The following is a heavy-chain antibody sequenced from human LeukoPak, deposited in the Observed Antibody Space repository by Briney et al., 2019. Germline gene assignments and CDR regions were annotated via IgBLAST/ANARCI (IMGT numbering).Heavy chain of an antibody. Sequence: SETLSLTCTVSGGSISSYYWSWIRQPAGKGLEWIGRIYTSGSTNYNPSLKSRVTMSVDTSKNQFSLKLSSVTAADTAVYYCAKAGFDCSGSSCYPNWFDPWGQGTLVTVSS. D-gene: IGHD2-15*01. J-gene: IGHJ5*02. CDR2: IYTSGST. V-gene: IGHV4-4*07. CDR1: GGSISSYY. CDR3: AKAGFDCSGSSCYPNWFDP.